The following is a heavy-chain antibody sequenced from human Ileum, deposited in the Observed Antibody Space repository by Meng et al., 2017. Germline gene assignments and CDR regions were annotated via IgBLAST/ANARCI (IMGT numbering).Heavy chain of an antibody. D-gene: IGHD1-26*01. CDR2: IHHSGST. J-gene: IGHJ4*02. V-gene: IGHV4-4*02. CDR1: GGSISLSDW. CDR3: AREWSGSYRHFDY. Sequence: NPSGSLSIVCVLSGGSISLSDWWSCAGQPPGTRLDWMMEIHHSGSTNYNRSVKSGVIISVDKYKNQFSLKLNYVTAADTGVYYCAREWSGSYRHFDYWGQGTLVTVSS.